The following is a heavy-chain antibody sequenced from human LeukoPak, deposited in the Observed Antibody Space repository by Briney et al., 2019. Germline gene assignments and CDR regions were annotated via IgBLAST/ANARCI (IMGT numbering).Heavy chain of an antibody. Sequence: GGSLRLSCAATGLTFSNNAMSWVRQAPGKGLEWVSAIGTSDTVRYYSDSVNGRFTISRDNAKNTLYLQMDSLRAEDTAVYYCARSRTYGDYGRGLDYWGQGTLVTVSS. CDR2: IGTSDTVR. J-gene: IGHJ4*02. CDR1: GLTFSNNA. D-gene: IGHD4-17*01. V-gene: IGHV3-21*01. CDR3: ARSRTYGDYGRGLDY.